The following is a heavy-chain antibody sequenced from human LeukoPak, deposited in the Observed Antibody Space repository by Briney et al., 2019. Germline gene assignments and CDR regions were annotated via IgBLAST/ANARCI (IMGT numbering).Heavy chain of an antibody. D-gene: IGHD5-24*01. CDR2: INHSGST. Sequence: SETLSLTCAVYGRSFSGYYWSWIRQPPGKGLEWIGEINHSGSTNYNPSLKSRVTISVDTSKNQFSLKLSSVTAADTAVYYCARQMAKGYFDYWGQGALVTVSS. CDR3: ARQMAKGYFDY. V-gene: IGHV4-34*01. CDR1: GRSFSGYY. J-gene: IGHJ4*02.